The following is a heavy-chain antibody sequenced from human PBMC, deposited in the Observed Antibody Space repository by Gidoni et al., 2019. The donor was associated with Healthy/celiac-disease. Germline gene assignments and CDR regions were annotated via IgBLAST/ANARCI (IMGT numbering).Heavy chain of an antibody. CDR2: ISGSGDYT. CDR3: AKDYYYDSSGYYRNDY. J-gene: IGHJ4*02. CDR1: GFTFASQA. Sequence: EVHLVESGGGLVQPGGSLRLSCAASGFTFASQAMTWVRQAPGKGLEWGSAISGSGDYTYYADSVKGRFTISRDNSKNTLYLRMNSLRAEDTAVYYCAKDYYYDSSGYYRNDYWGQGTLVTVSS. D-gene: IGHD3-22*01. V-gene: IGHV3-23*04.